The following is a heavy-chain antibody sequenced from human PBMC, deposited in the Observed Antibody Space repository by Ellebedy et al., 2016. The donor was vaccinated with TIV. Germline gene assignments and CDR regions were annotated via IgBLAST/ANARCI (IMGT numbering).Heavy chain of an antibody. CDR1: GFTFRSHA. J-gene: IGHJ4*02. CDR2: INSDGSST. Sequence: GESLKISCAASGFTFRSHAMHWVRQAPGKGLVWVSRINSDGSSTTHADSVKGRFTISRDNAKNTLYLQMNSLRDEDTAVYYCARIISSGAYWGQGTLVTVSS. CDR3: ARIISSGAY. V-gene: IGHV3-74*01. D-gene: IGHD6-19*01.